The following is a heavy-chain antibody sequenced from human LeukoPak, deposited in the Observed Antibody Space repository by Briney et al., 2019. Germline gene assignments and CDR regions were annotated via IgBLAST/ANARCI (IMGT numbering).Heavy chain of an antibody. J-gene: IGHJ5*02. CDR2: INAGNSHT. CDR1: GYAFTNYA. V-gene: IGHV1-3*01. Sequence: ASVKVSCKASGYAFTNYAIQWVRQAPGQRLEWMGWINAGNSHTRYSPKFQGRVTIARDTSASTAYMELSSLRSEDTAVYYCAREEGNWALHPNNWFDPWGQGTLVTVSS. CDR3: AREEGNWALHPNNWFDP. D-gene: IGHD7-27*01.